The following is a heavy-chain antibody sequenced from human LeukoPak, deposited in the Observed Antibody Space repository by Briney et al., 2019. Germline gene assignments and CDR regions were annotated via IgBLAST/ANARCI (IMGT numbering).Heavy chain of an antibody. CDR3: ARDKASAHYDSSGYAGY. V-gene: IGHV3-48*03. J-gene: IGHJ4*02. D-gene: IGHD3-22*01. CDR2: ISSSGSTI. CDR1: GFTLSSYE. Sequence: PGGSLRLSCAASGFTLSSYEMNWVRQAPGKGLEWVSYISSSGSTIYYADSVKGRFTISRDNAKNSLYLQMNSLRAEDTAVYYCARDKASAHYDSSGYAGYWGQGTLVTVSS.